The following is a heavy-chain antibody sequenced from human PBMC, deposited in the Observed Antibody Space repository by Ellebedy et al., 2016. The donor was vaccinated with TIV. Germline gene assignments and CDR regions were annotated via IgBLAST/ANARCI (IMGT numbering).Heavy chain of an antibody. CDR2: IYTSGST. Sequence: SETLSLTXTVSGGSISSGSYYWSWIRQPAGKGLEWVGRIYTSGSTNYNPSLKSRVTMSVDTSKNQFSLKLSSVTAADTAVYYCARGAAQYSSSWYVQPPYWYFDLWGRGTLVTVSS. J-gene: IGHJ2*01. V-gene: IGHV4-61*02. CDR1: GGSISSGSYY. D-gene: IGHD6-13*01. CDR3: ARGAAQYSSSWYVQPPYWYFDL.